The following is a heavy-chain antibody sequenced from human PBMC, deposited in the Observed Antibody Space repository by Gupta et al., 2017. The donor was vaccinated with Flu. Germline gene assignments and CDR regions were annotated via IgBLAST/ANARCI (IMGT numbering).Heavy chain of an antibody. J-gene: IGHJ1*01. Sequence: EVQLVESGGGLVQPGRSLRLSRAASGFTFDDYAMHWVRQAPGKGLEWVSGISWNSGGIGYADSVKGRFTISRDNAKNSLYLQMNSLRAEDTALYYCAKGNDYSNYVYFNQWGQGTLVTVSS. CDR3: AKGNDYSNYVYFNQ. D-gene: IGHD4-4*01. CDR1: GFTFDDYA. CDR2: ISWNSGGI. V-gene: IGHV3-9*01.